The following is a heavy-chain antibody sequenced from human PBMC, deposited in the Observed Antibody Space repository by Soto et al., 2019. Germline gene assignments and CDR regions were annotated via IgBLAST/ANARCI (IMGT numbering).Heavy chain of an antibody. CDR1: GGSISSYY. CDR2: IYYSGST. D-gene: IGHD3-3*01. Sequence: SETLSLTCTVSGGSISSYYWSWIRQPPGKGLEWIGYIYYSGSTNYNPPLKSRVTISVDTSKNQFSLKLSSVTAADTAVYYCARHRVILGVDGDAFDIWGQGTMVSVSS. J-gene: IGHJ3*02. CDR3: ARHRVILGVDGDAFDI. V-gene: IGHV4-59*08.